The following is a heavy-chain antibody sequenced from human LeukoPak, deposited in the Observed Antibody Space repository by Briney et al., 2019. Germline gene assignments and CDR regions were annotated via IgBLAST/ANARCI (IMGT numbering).Heavy chain of an antibody. Sequence: GGSLRLSCAASGFTLSSYAMSWVRQGPGKGLEWVSAISVSGNTYHADSVKGRFTISRDSSKNTLYLQMNSLRAGDAAVYYCAKDLGTYDDDLTGYVHYYFYMDVWGKGTTVTISS. J-gene: IGHJ6*03. V-gene: IGHV3-23*01. CDR3: AKDLGTYDDDLTGYVHYYFYMDV. CDR1: GFTLSSYA. D-gene: IGHD3-9*01. CDR2: ISVSGNT.